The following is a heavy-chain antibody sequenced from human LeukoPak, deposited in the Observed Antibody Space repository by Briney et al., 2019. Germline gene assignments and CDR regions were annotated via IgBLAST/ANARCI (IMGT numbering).Heavy chain of an antibody. CDR2: ISGYNGNT. CDR3: ARGGIHEDDWFDP. J-gene: IGHJ5*02. V-gene: IGHV1-18*01. Sequence: ASVKVSCKASGYTFTSYGITWVGQAPGQGLEWMGWISGYNGNTNYAQKLQGRVTMTTDTSTTTAYMELRSLRSDDTAVFYCARGGIHEDDWFDPWGQGTLVTVSS. CDR1: GYTFTSYG. D-gene: IGHD1-1*01.